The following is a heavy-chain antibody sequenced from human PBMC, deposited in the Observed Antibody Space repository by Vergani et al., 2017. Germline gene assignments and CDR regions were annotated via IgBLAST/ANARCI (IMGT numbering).Heavy chain of an antibody. CDR2: INPNSGGT. D-gene: IGHD3-10*01. CDR3: ARDLSRGEITMVRGNQPRALDY. V-gene: IGHV1-2*02. CDR1: GYTFTGYY. Sequence: QVQLVQSGAEVKKPGASVKVSCKASGYTFTGYYMHWVRQAPGQGLEWMGWINPNSGGTNYAQKFQGRVTMTRDTSISTAYMELSRLRSDDTAVYYCARDLSRGEITMVRGNQPRALDYWGQGTLVTVSS. J-gene: IGHJ4*02.